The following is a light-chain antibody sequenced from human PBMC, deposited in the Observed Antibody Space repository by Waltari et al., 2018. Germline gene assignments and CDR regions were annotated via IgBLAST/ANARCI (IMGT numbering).Light chain of an antibody. V-gene: IGLV1-44*01. CDR1: APTIDRNV. J-gene: IGLJ3*02. CDR3: AAWDDSINGPA. Sequence: QSVLTQPPSASGAPGQTVAISCSGSAPTIDRNVVSWYQQSPGTAPKLLIYSNDQRPSGVPGRFSGSKSGTSASLAISGLQSEDEAHYYCAAWDDSINGPAFGGGTKLTVL. CDR2: SND.